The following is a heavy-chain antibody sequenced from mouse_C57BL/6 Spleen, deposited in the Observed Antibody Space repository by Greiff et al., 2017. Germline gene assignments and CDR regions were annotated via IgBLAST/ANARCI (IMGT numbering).Heavy chain of an antibody. V-gene: IGHV3-6*01. CDR2: ISYDGSN. CDR1: GYSITSGYY. CDR3: ARGGGDYPWYFDV. D-gene: IGHD2-13*01. Sequence: DVKLQESGPGLVKPSQSLSLTCSVTGYSITSGYYWNWIRQFPGNKLEWMGYISYDGSNNYNPSLKNRISITRDTSKNQFFLKLNSVTTEDTATYYCARGGGDYPWYFDVWGTGTTVTVSS. J-gene: IGHJ1*03.